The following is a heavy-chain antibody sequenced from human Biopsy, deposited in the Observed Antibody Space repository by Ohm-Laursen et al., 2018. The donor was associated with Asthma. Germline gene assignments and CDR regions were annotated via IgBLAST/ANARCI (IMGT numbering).Heavy chain of an antibody. CDR1: GGTFNTYV. CDR3: ARKAGSCISRTCYSLDF. CDR2: INSVFGTT. Sequence: GASVKVSCKSLGGTFNTYVIGWVRQAPGQGLEWMGGINSVFGTTTYAQKFQDRVTITADDSTGTVYMELSSLRSEDTAVYYCARKAGSCISRTCYSLDFWGQGTLVTVSS. V-gene: IGHV1-69*13. J-gene: IGHJ4*02. D-gene: IGHD2-2*01.